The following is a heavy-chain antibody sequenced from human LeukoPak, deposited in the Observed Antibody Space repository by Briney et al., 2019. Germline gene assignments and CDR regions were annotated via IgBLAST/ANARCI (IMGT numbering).Heavy chain of an antibody. D-gene: IGHD3-10*01. Sequence: GGSLRLSCAASGFTFSSYSMNWVRQAPGKGLEWVSAISGSGGSTYYADSVKCRFTISRDNSKNTLYLQMNSLRAEDTAVYYCAKELFYGSGSYDYYYYMDVWGKGTTVTVSS. J-gene: IGHJ6*03. CDR2: ISGSGGST. V-gene: IGHV3-23*01. CDR3: AKELFYGSGSYDYYYYMDV. CDR1: GFTFSSYS.